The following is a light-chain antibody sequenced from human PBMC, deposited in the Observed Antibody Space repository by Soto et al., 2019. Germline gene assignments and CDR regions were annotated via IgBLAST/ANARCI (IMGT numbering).Light chain of an antibody. CDR3: QHYSSYPYT. V-gene: IGKV1-5*03. J-gene: IGKJ2*01. CDR2: KAS. Sequence: DIQMTQSPSTLSASVGDRVTITCRASQSISSWLAWYQQKPGKAPKLLIYKASSLESGVPSRFSGSGSGTEFTLTISCLQPDDFAIYYCQHYSSYPYTFGQGTKLEIK. CDR1: QSISSW.